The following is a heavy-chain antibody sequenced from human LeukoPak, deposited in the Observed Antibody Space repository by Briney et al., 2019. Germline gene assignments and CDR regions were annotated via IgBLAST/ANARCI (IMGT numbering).Heavy chain of an antibody. CDR1: GFTFDDYA. D-gene: IGHD1-26*01. J-gene: IGHJ3*02. CDR3: AKASSSIVGATTGAFDI. Sequence: GGSLRLSCAASGFTFDDYAMHWVRQAPGKGLEWASGISWNSGSIGYADSVKGRFTISRDNAKNSLYLQMNSLRAEDTALYYCAKASSSIVGATTGAFDIWGQGTMVTVSS. CDR2: ISWNSGSI. V-gene: IGHV3-9*01.